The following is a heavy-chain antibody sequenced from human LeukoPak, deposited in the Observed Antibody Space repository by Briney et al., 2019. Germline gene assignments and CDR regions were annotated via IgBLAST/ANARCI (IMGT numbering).Heavy chain of an antibody. CDR3: ARETYYYDSSGSDY. V-gene: IGHV4-30-4*01. J-gene: IGHJ4*02. Sequence: SETLSLTCTVSGGSISSGDYYWSWIRQPPGKGLEWIGYIYYSGSTYYNPSLKSRVTISVDTSKNQFSLKLSSVTAADTAVYYCARETYYYDSSGSDYWGQGTLVTVSS. CDR1: GGSISSGDYY. D-gene: IGHD3-22*01. CDR2: IYYSGST.